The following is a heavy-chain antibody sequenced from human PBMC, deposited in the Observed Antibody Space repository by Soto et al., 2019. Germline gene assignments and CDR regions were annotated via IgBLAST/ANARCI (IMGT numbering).Heavy chain of an antibody. Sequence: PGESLKISCKGSGYSFTIYWISWVRQMPGKGLEWMGRIDPSDSYTNYSPSFQGHVTISADKSISTAYLQWSSLKASDTAMYYCAREIVVVPAARGFYYYYGMDVWGQGTTVTVSS. J-gene: IGHJ6*02. D-gene: IGHD2-2*01. V-gene: IGHV5-10-1*01. CDR2: IDPSDSYT. CDR3: AREIVVVPAARGFYYYYGMDV. CDR1: GYSFTIYW.